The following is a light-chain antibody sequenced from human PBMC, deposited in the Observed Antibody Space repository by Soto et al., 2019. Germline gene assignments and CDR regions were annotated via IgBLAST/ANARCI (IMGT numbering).Light chain of an antibody. CDR2: ELI. Sequence: QSALTQPASVSGSPGQSITISCTGTSSDVGGYNYVSWYQQHPGKAPKLIIYELINRPSGVSNRFSGSQSRNTASLTIAGLQAEDEAEYYCNSYTSKSTGVFGTGTKLTVL. CDR3: NSYTSKSTGV. V-gene: IGLV2-14*01. J-gene: IGLJ1*01. CDR1: SSDVGGYNY.